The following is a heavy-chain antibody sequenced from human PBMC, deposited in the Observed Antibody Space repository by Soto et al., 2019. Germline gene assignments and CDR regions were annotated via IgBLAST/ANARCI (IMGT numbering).Heavy chain of an antibody. CDR3: GRGGSGIYGMDI. V-gene: IGHV3-74*01. Sequence: EVQLVVSGGGLVQPGGSLRLACAASGFTFSSYWMHWVRQAPGKGLVWISRIIRDGSSTNYADSVKGRFTISRDNAKNTLYLEINSLRADDTAVYFCGRGGSGIYGMDIWGQGTTVIVSS. CDR1: GFTFSSYW. D-gene: IGHD6-13*01. J-gene: IGHJ6*02. CDR2: IIRDGSST.